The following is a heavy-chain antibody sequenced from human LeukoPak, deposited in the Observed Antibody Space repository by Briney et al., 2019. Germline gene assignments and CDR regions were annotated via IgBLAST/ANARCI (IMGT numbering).Heavy chain of an antibody. J-gene: IGHJ4*02. Sequence: GGSLRLSCEASGFTFSSYAMGWVRQAPGKGPEWVSSIGGSDLSTYYADSVKGRFTISRDNSKNTLYLHMNSLSAEDTAAYYCARSRGNYCYFDYWGQGTLVTVSS. CDR3: ARSRGNYCYFDY. D-gene: IGHD1-7*01. CDR2: IGGSDLST. V-gene: IGHV3-23*01. CDR1: GFTFSSYA.